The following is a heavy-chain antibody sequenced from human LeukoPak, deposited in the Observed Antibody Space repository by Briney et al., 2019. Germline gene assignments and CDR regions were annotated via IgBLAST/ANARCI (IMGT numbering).Heavy chain of an antibody. J-gene: IGHJ4*02. CDR3: ARDRQTCCTGATCSFDYFDY. Sequence: GGPLTLSCAASGFTFSTYNMNWLRHAPGKGLEWCSSITGSSTYIYYAESVKGRFSISRDYAKNSMYLQMNNLGPEDAAVYYCARDRQTCCTGATCSFDYFDYWGQGTLVTVSS. V-gene: IGHV3-21*01. CDR1: GFTFSTYN. CDR2: ITGSSTYI. D-gene: IGHD2-8*02.